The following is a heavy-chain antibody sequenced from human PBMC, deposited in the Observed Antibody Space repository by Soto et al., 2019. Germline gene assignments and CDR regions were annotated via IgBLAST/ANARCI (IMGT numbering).Heavy chain of an antibody. J-gene: IGHJ4*02. CDR3: TKVGGLYDFWSGPLHFDL. CDR2: ISWNSDSI. D-gene: IGHD3-3*01. V-gene: IGHV3-9*01. Sequence: EAQLVESGGGFVQPGRSLRLSCVGSGFIFDDFAIHWVRQAPGKGLEWVSGISWNSDSIGYADSVKGRFTISRDNAKNSLYLQMNSLRAVDTALYYCTKVGGLYDFWSGPLHFDLWGQGTLVTVSS. CDR1: GFIFDDFA.